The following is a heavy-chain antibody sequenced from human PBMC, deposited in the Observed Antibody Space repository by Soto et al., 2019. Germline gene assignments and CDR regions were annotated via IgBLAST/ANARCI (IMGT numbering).Heavy chain of an antibody. CDR1: GGSINYY. CDR3: ARHAIIPKLQNGMDV. CDR2: IFYRGKT. D-gene: IGHD2-2*01. V-gene: IGHV4-59*01. J-gene: IGHJ6*02. Sequence: QVQLQESGPGLVKPSETLSLTCTVSGGSINYYWSWMRQPPGKGLEWIGYIFYRGKTLYNPSLESRVTISIDTSKNQFSLEVRSLTAADTAVYYCARHAIIPKLQNGMDVWGQGTTVSVSS.